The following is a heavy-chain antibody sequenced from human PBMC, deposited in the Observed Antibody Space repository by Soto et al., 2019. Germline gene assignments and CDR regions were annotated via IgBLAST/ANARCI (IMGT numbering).Heavy chain of an antibody. CDR2: IFHSGDT. Sequence: QVQLQESGPGLVKPSGTLSLTCAVSGDSISNSRWWTWVRQPPGKGLEWIGDIFHSGDTNYNPSPKXRVVISVDKSQNQFSLKVSSVTAADTAVYYCAYSTGWYRHDVWGQGTLVTVSS. CDR1: GDSISNSRW. CDR3: AYSTGWYRHDV. J-gene: IGHJ3*01. V-gene: IGHV4-4*02. D-gene: IGHD6-19*01.